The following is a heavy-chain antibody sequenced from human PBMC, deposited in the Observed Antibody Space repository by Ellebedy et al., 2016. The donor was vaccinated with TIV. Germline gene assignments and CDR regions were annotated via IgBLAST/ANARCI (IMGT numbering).Heavy chain of an antibody. CDR3: AKLEKNEYHFFL. J-gene: IGHJ4*02. Sequence: GESLKISCAASGFTFSRFHMNWVRQAPGKGLEWVSSISSSGDSTYYADSVKGRFTISRDNSKNTLYLQLNSLRAEDTAMYYCAKLEKNEYHFFLWGQGTLVTVSS. CDR1: GFTFSRFH. D-gene: IGHD3/OR15-3a*01. CDR2: ISSSGDST. V-gene: IGHV3-23*01.